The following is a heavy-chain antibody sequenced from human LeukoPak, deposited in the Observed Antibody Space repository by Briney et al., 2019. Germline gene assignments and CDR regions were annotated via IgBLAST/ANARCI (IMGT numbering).Heavy chain of an antibody. CDR1: GFTFSNAW. V-gene: IGHV3-15*01. CDR3: TTLTFIWFGEAH. D-gene: IGHD3-10*01. Sequence: PGGSLRLSCAASGFTFSNAWMSWVRQAPGKGLEWVGRIKSKTDGGTTDYAAPVKGRFTISRDDSKNTLYLQMNSLKTEDTAVYYCTTLTFIWFGEAHWGQGTLVTVSS. J-gene: IGHJ4*02. CDR2: IKSKTDGGTT.